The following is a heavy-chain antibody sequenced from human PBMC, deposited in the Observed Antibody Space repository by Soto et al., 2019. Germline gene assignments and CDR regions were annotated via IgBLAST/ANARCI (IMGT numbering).Heavy chain of an antibody. Sequence: SETLSLTCTVSGGSISSYYWSWIRQPPGKGLEWIGYIYYSGSTNYNPSLKSRVTISVDTSKDQFSLKLSSVTAADTAVYYCASMGYCSGGGCYAGLGGWFDPWGQGTLVTVSS. CDR2: IYYSGST. CDR3: ASMGYCSGGGCYAGLGGWFDP. V-gene: IGHV4-59*01. D-gene: IGHD2-15*01. CDR1: GGSISSYY. J-gene: IGHJ5*02.